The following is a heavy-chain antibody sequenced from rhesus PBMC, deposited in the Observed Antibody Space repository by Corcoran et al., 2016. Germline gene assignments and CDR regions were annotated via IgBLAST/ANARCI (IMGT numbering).Heavy chain of an antibody. CDR2: ISGSNGST. V-gene: IGHV4-165*01. D-gene: IGHD6-25*01. CDR1: GGSFSGYY. Sequence: QVQLQESGPGLVKPSETLSLTCAVSGGSFSGYYWGWIRQPPGKGLEWIGYISGSNGSTDYNTSLKSRVTISADTSKNQFSLKLSSVTAADTAVYYCARDSGSWNDAFDFWGQGLRVTVSS. CDR3: ARDSGSWNDAFDF. J-gene: IGHJ3*01.